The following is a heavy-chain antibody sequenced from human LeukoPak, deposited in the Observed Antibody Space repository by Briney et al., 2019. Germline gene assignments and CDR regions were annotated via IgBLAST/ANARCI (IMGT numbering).Heavy chain of an antibody. J-gene: IGHJ4*02. D-gene: IGHD6-19*01. CDR2: ISSSSSTI. CDR1: GFTFSSYS. V-gene: IGHV3-48*02. CDR3: ARVLKGVAVAGWGFDY. Sequence: GGSLRLPCAASGFTFSSYSMNWVRQAPGKGLEWVSYISSSSSTIYYADSVKGRFTISRDNAKNSLYLQMNSLRDEDTAVYYCARVLKGVAVAGWGFDYWGQGTLVTVSS.